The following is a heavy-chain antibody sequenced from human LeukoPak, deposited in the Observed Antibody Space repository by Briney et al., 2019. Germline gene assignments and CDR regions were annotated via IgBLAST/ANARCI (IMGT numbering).Heavy chain of an antibody. CDR1: GFSFSSYA. CDR3: ARSGLSRFGF. D-gene: IGHD2/OR15-2a*01. J-gene: IGHJ4*02. CDR2: MSSSDDGR. Sequence: GGSLRLSCATSGFSFSSYAMSWVRQAPGKGLEWVSAMSSSDDGRYYAASVRGRFTISRDTSRSTLYLQMNSLRAEDAAVYYCARSGLSRFGFWGQGALVTVSS. V-gene: IGHV3-23*01.